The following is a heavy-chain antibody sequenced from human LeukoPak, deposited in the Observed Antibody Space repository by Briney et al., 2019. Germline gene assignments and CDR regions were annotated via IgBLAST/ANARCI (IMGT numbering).Heavy chain of an antibody. CDR3: AQGYSSGWYRY. CDR1: GFIVSSFG. Sequence: GESLRLSCAVSGFIVSSFGMSWVRQAPGKGLEWISAISADGETPYYADSVKGRFIISRDNSKNTLYLQLSSLRAEDTAVYYCAQGYSSGWYRYWGQGSLVSVSS. D-gene: IGHD6-19*01. CDR2: ISADGETP. J-gene: IGHJ4*02. V-gene: IGHV3-23*01.